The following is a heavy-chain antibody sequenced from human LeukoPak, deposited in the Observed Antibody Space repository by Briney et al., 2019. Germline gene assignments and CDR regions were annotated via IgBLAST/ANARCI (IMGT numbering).Heavy chain of an antibody. D-gene: IGHD1-14*01. Sequence: PGGSLRLSCAASGFTFSSYEMNWVRQAPGKGLEWVAVVSYDESHKYYADSVKGRFTVSRDNSRSTLYLQMNSLRADDTAVYFCTKDRSGRETGNQRDDYWGQGTLVTVSS. J-gene: IGHJ4*02. CDR2: VSYDESHK. CDR1: GFTFSSYE. CDR3: TKDRSGRETGNQRDDY. V-gene: IGHV3-30*04.